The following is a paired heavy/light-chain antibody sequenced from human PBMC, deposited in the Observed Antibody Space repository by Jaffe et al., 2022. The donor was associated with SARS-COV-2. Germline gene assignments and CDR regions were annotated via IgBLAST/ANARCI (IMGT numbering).Heavy chain of an antibody. J-gene: IGHJ4*02. CDR3: ATIMDYSGTDIRLES. V-gene: IGHV3-23*01. D-gene: IGHD1-1*01. Sequence: EAELLESGGGLGQPGGSLTLSCAASGFAFSNLGMSWVRQAPGKGLEWVSAVSFSGQTTHYADSVKGRFRISRDNSKNIMSLQLNGLRVEDTAIYYCATIMDYSGTDIRLESWGQGTLVVVSS. CDR2: VSFSGQTT. CDR1: GFAFSNLG.
Light chain of an antibody. Sequence: SSELTQAPDVSVTLGQTVRITCQGDSLRNLYASWYQHKPGQAPVLVFSGKVRRATGIPHRFSASSSGGVASLIIRDVQAEDEAVFYCLTRDFGGDRLVVFGGGTRLTV. CDR1: SLRNLY. CDR3: LTRDFGGDRLVV. CDR2: GKV. J-gene: IGLJ2*01. V-gene: IGLV3-19*01.